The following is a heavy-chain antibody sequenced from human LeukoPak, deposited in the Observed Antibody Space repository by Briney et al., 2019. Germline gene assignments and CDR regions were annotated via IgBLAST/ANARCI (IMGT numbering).Heavy chain of an antibody. CDR1: GFIFTNYD. V-gene: IGHV3-30*04. J-gene: IGHJ3*02. CDR2: ISYDKSNK. D-gene: IGHD3-22*01. CDR3: ARGRGVVISAFDI. Sequence: GGSLRLSCAASGFIFTNYDVHWVRQAPGKGLEWVALISYDKSNKYYADSVKGRFTISRDNSKNTLYLQMNSLRAEDTAVYYCARGRGVVISAFDIWGQGTMVTVSS.